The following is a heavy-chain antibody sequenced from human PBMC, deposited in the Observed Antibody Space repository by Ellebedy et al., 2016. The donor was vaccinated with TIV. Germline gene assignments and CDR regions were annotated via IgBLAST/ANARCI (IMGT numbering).Heavy chain of an antibody. J-gene: IGHJ4*02. CDR2: ISWNSGSI. V-gene: IGHV3-9*01. CDR1: GFTFDDYA. Sequence: SLKISCAASGFTFDDYAMHWVRQAPGEGLEWVSGISWNSGSIGYADSVKGRFTISRDNAKNTLYLQMNSLRAEDTAVYYCARRVVPASSGHYFDYWGQGTLVTVSS. D-gene: IGHD2-2*01. CDR3: ARRVVPASSGHYFDY.